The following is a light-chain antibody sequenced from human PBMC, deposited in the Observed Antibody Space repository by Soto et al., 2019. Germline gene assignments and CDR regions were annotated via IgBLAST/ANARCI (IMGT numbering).Light chain of an antibody. J-gene: IGLJ1*01. V-gene: IGLV2-14*01. CDR2: EVT. Sequence: QSVLTQSAPVSGSPGQSITISCTGTSGDIGSYNRVSWYQQHPGKAPKLIIYEVTDRPSGVSNRFSGSKSGNTASLTISGLQAEDEAEYYCSSYTNINTRACVFGTGTKVTV. CDR3: SSYTNINTRACV. CDR1: SGDIGSYNR.